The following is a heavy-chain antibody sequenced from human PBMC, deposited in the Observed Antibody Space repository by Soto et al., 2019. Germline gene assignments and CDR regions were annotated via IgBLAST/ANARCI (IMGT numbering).Heavy chain of an antibody. CDR1: GFTFSSYP. D-gene: IGHD2-21*02. Sequence: GSLRLSCAASGFTFSSYPMHWVRQAPGKVLEWVAVISYDGSNKHYADSVKGRFTISRDSSKDTLYLQINSLKPEDSDVYYCARSIVLVTALDYWGQGTLVTVSS. V-gene: IGHV3-30-3*01. J-gene: IGHJ4*02. CDR3: ARSIVLVTALDY. CDR2: ISYDGSNK.